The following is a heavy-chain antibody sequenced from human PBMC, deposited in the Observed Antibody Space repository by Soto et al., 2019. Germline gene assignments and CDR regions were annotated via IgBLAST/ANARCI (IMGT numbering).Heavy chain of an antibody. D-gene: IGHD3-22*01. J-gene: IGHJ5*02. CDR2: INPSGST. CDR3: ARGHLPRLYYYDSSGSNWFDP. CDR1: CGSFIDDY. Sequence: PSDTQSHPCAVECGSFIDDYWSWIRQTPGKGLEWIGEINPSGSTNSNPSLTSRATISVDTSTTQSSLKLSSVTAADTAVYYCARGHLPRLYYYDSSGSNWFDPWGQGTLVT. V-gene: IGHV4-34*01.